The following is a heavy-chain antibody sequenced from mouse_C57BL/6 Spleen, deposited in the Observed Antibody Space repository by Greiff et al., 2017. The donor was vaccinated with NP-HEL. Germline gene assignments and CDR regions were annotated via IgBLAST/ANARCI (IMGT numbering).Heavy chain of an antibody. CDR1: GYSITSGYY. Sequence: ESGPGLVKPSQSLSLTCSVTGYSITSGYYWNWIRQFPGNKLEWMGYISYDGSNNYNPSLKNRISITRDTSKNQFFLKLNSVTTEDTATYYCAIITTVGYFDYWGQGTTLTVSS. CDR3: AIITTVGYFDY. V-gene: IGHV3-6*01. J-gene: IGHJ2*01. D-gene: IGHD1-1*01. CDR2: ISYDGSN.